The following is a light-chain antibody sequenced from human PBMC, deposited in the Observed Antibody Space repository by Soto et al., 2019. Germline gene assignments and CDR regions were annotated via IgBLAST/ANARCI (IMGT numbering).Light chain of an antibody. J-gene: IGKJ5*01. V-gene: IGKV3-20*01. CDR1: QSVSSSY. CDR2: GAS. CDR3: QQYGSSSPIT. Sequence: EIVLTQSPGTLSLSPGERATLSCRASQSVSSSYLAWYQQKPGQAPRLLIYGASSRATGIPDRFSGSGSGTDFTLTLSRLEPEDFAVYYCQQYGSSSPITFGQGTRLEIK.